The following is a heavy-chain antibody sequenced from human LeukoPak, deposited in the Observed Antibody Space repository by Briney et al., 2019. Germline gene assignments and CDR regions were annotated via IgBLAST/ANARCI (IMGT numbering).Heavy chain of an antibody. CDR3: ARDSIAVTGDFDF. J-gene: IGHJ4*02. D-gene: IGHD6-19*01. Sequence: PGGSLRLSCAASGFTFSSYWMHWVRQTPGKGLVWVSLIDSDGSGPTYADSVKGRFTISRDYSKNTLYLQMNSLRAEDTAVYYCARDSIAVTGDFDFWGQGTLVTVSS. V-gene: IGHV3-74*01. CDR1: GFTFSSYW. CDR2: IDSDGSGP.